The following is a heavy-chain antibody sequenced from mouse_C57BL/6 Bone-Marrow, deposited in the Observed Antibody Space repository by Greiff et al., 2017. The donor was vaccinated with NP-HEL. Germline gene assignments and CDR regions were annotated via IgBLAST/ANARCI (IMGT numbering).Heavy chain of an antibody. CDR2: IYPGSGST. CDR3: ARDGFYFDY. D-gene: IGHD2-3*01. CDR1: GYTFTSYW. Sequence: VQLQQSGAELVKPGASVKMSCKASGYTFTSYWITWVKQRPGQGLEWIGDIYPGSGSTNYNEKFKSKATLTVDTSSGTAYMQLSSLTSEDSAVYYCARDGFYFDYWGQGTTLTVSS. J-gene: IGHJ2*01. V-gene: IGHV1-55*01.